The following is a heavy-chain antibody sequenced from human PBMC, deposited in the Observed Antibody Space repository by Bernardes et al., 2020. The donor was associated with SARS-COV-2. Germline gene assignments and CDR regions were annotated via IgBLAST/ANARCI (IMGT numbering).Heavy chain of an antibody. CDR1: GFTFDDFP. CDR3: AKDTMDALTYYDFWSGYPGGMDV. D-gene: IGHD3-3*01. V-gene: IGHV3-9*01. Sequence: GGSLRLSCAASGFTFDDFPMHWVRQAPGKGLEWVSGISWNSGSIGYAASVKGRFTISRDNAKNSLYLQMNSLRVEDTALYYCAKDTMDALTYYDFWSGYPGGMDVWGQGTTGTVSS. J-gene: IGHJ6*02. CDR2: ISWNSGSI.